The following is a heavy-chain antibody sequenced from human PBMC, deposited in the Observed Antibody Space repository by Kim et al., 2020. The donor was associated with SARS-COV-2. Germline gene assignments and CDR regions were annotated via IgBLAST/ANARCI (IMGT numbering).Heavy chain of an antibody. V-gene: IGHV3-23*01. CDR3: AKSDTNWGNWFDGTHDAFDI. Sequence: GGSLRLSCAASGFTLSSYAMSWVRQAPGKGLEWVSAISGNGDSTYYADSVKGRFTISRDNSKNTLYLQMNSLRAEDTAVYYCAKSDTNWGNWFDGTHDAFDIWGQGTMVTVSS. CDR2: ISGNGDST. D-gene: IGHD3-10*01. J-gene: IGHJ3*02. CDR1: GFTLSSYA.